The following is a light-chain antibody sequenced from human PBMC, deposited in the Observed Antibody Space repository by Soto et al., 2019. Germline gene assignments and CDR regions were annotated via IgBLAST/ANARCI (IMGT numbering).Light chain of an antibody. CDR2: LGS. V-gene: IGLV2-14*01. CDR1: SSVLALFKV. CDR3: IYFNDRTNSV. J-gene: IGLJ1*01. Sequence: HSVLTQPAFVYGSPAQSITISWTGTSSVLALFKVVSCYQQRPGKDPKIMIYLGSNRPSGVSNHVSGARAVKTDSLTISALWGEDEVDYYCIYFNDRTNSVFGTGTKVT.